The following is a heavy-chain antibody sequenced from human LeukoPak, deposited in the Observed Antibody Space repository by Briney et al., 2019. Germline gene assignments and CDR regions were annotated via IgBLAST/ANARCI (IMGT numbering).Heavy chain of an antibody. J-gene: IGHJ4*02. CDR1: GFTFSSYG. CDR2: ISGSGGST. V-gene: IGHV3-23*01. Sequence: TGGSLRLSCAASGFTFSSYGMHWVRQAPGKGLEWVSAISGSGGSTYYADSVKGRFTISRDNSKNTLYLQMNSLRAEDTAVYYCAKWVEDIVVVPAARGFNYWGQGTLVTVSS. CDR3: AKWVEDIVVVPAARGFNY. D-gene: IGHD2-2*01.